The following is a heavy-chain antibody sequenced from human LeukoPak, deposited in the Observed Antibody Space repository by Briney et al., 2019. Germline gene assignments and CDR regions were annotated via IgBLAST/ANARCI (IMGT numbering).Heavy chain of an antibody. Sequence: SETLSLTCTVSGASISSYYWSWIRQPPGKGLEWIGYIYYSGSTNYNPSLKSRVTISVDKSKNQFSLKLSSVTAADTAVYYCARDKGVGSGWYLAFDIWGQGTMVTVSS. CDR3: ARDKGVGSGWYLAFDI. J-gene: IGHJ3*02. V-gene: IGHV4-59*01. D-gene: IGHD6-19*01. CDR1: GASISSYY. CDR2: IYYSGST.